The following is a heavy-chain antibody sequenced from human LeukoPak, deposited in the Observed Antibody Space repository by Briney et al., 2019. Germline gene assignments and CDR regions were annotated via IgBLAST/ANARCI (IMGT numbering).Heavy chain of an antibody. Sequence: KTGGSLRLSCAASGFTFSSYDMGWVRQAPGKGLEWVSSISSSSSYIYYADSVKGRFTISRDNAKNSLYLQMNSLRAEDTAVYYCARDPALVGNRGYYFDYWGQGTLVTVSS. CDR1: GFTFSSYD. V-gene: IGHV3-21*01. CDR2: ISSSSSYI. D-gene: IGHD2-8*02. CDR3: ARDPALVGNRGYYFDY. J-gene: IGHJ4*02.